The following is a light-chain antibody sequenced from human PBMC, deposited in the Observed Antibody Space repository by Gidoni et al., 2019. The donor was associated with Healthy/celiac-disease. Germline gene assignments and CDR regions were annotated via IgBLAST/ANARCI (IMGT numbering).Light chain of an antibody. Sequence: EIVLTQSPGTLSLSPGERATLSCRASQSVSSSYLAWYQHKPGQAPRLLIYGASSRATGIPDRFSGSGCGTDFTLTISRLESEDFAVYYCQQYGSSRWTFGQGTKVEIK. V-gene: IGKV3-20*01. J-gene: IGKJ1*01. CDR3: QQYGSSRWT. CDR2: GAS. CDR1: QSVSSSY.